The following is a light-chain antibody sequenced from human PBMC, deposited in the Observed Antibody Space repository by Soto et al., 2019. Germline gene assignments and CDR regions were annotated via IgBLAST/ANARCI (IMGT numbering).Light chain of an antibody. CDR3: QQYNNWPRT. V-gene: IGKV3-15*01. Sequence: IVMTKSTATLSVSPGGRSTLSCRASQSISDTLAWYQQKPGQAPKLLIYGASTRATGIPARFSGSGSGTEFTLTINSLQSEDFAVYYCQQYNNWPRTFGQGTKVDI. CDR1: QSISDT. J-gene: IGKJ1*01. CDR2: GAS.